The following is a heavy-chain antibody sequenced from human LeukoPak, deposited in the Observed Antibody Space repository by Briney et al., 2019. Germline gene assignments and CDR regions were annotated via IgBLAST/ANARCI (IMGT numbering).Heavy chain of an antibody. V-gene: IGHV4-4*07. CDR2: IYTNVIT. CDR1: GGSISGYY. Sequence: SETLSLTCIVSGGSISGYYWNWIRQPAGKGLEWIGCIYTNVITNYNPSLKSRVTMSVDTSKNQFSLMLSSVTAADTAVYYCARGRSLYFDYWGQGTLVTVSS. CDR3: ARGRSLYFDY. J-gene: IGHJ4*02.